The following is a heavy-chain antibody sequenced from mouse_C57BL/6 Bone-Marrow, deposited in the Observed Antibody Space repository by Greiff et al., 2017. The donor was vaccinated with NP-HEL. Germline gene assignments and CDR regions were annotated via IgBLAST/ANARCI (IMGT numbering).Heavy chain of an antibody. V-gene: IGHV1-52*01. CDR3: ASSYGSSPWFAY. Sequence: QVQLQQSGAELVRPGSSVKLSCKASGYTFTSYWMHWVKQRPIQGLEWIGNIDPSDSETHYNQKFKDKATLTVDKSSSTAYMQLSSLTSEDSAVYYCASSYGSSPWFAYWGQGTLVTVSA. D-gene: IGHD1-1*01. CDR2: IDPSDSET. J-gene: IGHJ3*01. CDR1: GYTFTSYW.